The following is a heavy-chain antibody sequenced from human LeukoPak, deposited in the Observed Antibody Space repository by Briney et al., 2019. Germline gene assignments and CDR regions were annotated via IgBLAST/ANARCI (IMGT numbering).Heavy chain of an antibody. CDR1: GFTFSSYS. CDR3: ARFRVRGVIKGFDY. D-gene: IGHD3-10*01. J-gene: IGHJ4*02. Sequence: GGSLRLSCAASGFTFSSYSMNWVRQAPGKGLEWVSYISSSSSTIYYADSVKGRFTISRVNAKNSLYLQMNSLRAEDTAVYYCARFRVRGVIKGFDYWGQGTLVTVSS. CDR2: ISSSSSTI. V-gene: IGHV3-48*01.